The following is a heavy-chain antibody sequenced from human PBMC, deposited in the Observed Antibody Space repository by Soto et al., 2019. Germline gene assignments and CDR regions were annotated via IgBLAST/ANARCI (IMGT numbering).Heavy chain of an antibody. V-gene: IGHV3-33*06. CDR3: VKDHCGGDCYSEPYFDF. D-gene: IGHD2-21*02. Sequence: GGSLRLSCAASGFTFSTYGMHWVPPTPGEGLEWMTVIWYDGSQKYYGDSVNGRFTISRDNSKNTVYLRMNSLRVEDTAVYYCVKDHCGGDCYSEPYFDFWGRGSQVTVSS. J-gene: IGHJ4*02. CDR1: GFTFSTYG. CDR2: IWYDGSQK.